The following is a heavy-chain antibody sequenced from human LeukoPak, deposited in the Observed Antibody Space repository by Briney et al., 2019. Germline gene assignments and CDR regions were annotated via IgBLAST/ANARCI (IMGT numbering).Heavy chain of an antibody. CDR2: ISSSDGGT. CDR1: GFTFSSYA. V-gene: IGHV3-23*01. D-gene: IGHD3-22*01. Sequence: GGSLRLSCAGSGFTFSSYAMAWVRQTPEKGLEWVAIISSSDGGTYYIDSVKGRFTISRDNSKNMLNLQMNSLRAEDTAVYYCAKDWHDTSGYYYRTALFDYWGQGTLVTVSS. CDR3: AKDWHDTSGYYYRTALFDY. J-gene: IGHJ4*02.